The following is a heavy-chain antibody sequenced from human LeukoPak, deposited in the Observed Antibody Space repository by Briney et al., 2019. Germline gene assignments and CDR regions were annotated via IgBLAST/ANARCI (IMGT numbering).Heavy chain of an antibody. Sequence: PSETLSLTCTVSGGSISSYYWSWIRQPPGKGLEWIGYIYYSGSTNYNPSLKSRVTISVDTSKNQFSLKLSSVTAADTAVYYCAREIRSSGWNNWFDPWGQGTLVTVSS. CDR3: AREIRSSGWNNWFDP. CDR1: GGSISSYY. D-gene: IGHD6-19*01. V-gene: IGHV4-59*08. CDR2: IYYSGST. J-gene: IGHJ5*02.